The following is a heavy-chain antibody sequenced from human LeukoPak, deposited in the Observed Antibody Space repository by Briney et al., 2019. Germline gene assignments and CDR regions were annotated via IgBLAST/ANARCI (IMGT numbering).Heavy chain of an antibody. Sequence: GGSLRLSCAASGFTFRNAWMSWVRQAPGKGQEWVGRIKSKTDGGTTVYAAPVKGRFTISRDDSKNTLYLQMNSLKTEDKAVYYCTTVDRYCGGDCYPYFVRGQGTLVTVSS. D-gene: IGHD2-21*02. CDR3: TTVDRYCGGDCYPYFV. CDR1: GFTFRNAW. CDR2: IKSKTDGGTT. V-gene: IGHV3-15*01. J-gene: IGHJ4*02.